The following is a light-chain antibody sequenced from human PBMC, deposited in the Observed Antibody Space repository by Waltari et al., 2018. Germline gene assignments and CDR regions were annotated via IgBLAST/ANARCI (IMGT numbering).Light chain of an antibody. CDR2: DAS. CDR3: QQYDFLPYT. V-gene: IGKV1-33*01. J-gene: IGKJ2*01. CDR1: QDIKKN. Sequence: DIEMTQSPPSLSAFVGDSVPITCQASQDIKKNLNWFKRQPGKPPQILIYDASRLQTGVPSTFSGVGSGTSFSLTISSVQPDDSATYYCQQYDFLPYTFGHGTSLEIK.